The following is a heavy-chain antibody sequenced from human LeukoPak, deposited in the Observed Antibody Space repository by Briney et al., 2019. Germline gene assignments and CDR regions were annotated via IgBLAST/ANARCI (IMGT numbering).Heavy chain of an antibody. J-gene: IGHJ4*02. CDR2: IYWDDDE. D-gene: IGHD4-23*01. V-gene: IGHV2-5*02. CDR1: GFSLSTSGVG. Sequence: RKSGPTLVKPTPTLTLTCTFSGFSLSTSGVGVGWIRQPPGKALEWLSVIYWDDDERYSPSMKSRPTITKDTSKNQVVLTMTNMDPVDTATYYCAHSCGGGNSAYFDYWGQGTLVTVSS. CDR3: AHSCGGGNSAYFDY.